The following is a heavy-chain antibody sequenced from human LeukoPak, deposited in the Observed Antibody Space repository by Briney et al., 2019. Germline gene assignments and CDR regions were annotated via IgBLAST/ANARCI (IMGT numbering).Heavy chain of an antibody. CDR1: GGSFSGYY. Sequence: PSETLSLTCAVYGGSFSGYYWSWIRQPPGKGLEWIGEINHSGSTNYNPSLKSRVTISVDTSKNQFSLKLSSVTAADTAVYYSARGQGVAAAGTFDYWGQGTLVTVSS. J-gene: IGHJ4*02. V-gene: IGHV4-34*01. D-gene: IGHD6-13*01. CDR2: INHSGST. CDR3: ARGQGVAAAGTFDY.